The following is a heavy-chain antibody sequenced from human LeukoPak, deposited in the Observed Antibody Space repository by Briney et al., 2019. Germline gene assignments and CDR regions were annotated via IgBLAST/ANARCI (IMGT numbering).Heavy chain of an antibody. D-gene: IGHD5-12*01. CDR1: GVSISSSSYY. CDR3: ARRGGYDGPFDY. V-gene: IGHV4-39*01. J-gene: IGHJ4*02. CDR2: IYYSGST. Sequence: PSETLSLTCTVSGVSISSSSYYWGWIRQPPGKGLEWIGSIYYSGSTYYNPSLKSRVTISVDTSKNQFSLKLSSVTAVDTAVYYCARRGGYDGPFDYWGQGTLVTVSS.